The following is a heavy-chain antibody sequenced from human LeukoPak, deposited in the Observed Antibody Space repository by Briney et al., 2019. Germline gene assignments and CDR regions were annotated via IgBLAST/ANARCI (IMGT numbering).Heavy chain of an antibody. CDR3: ARERGDSSGWEYYYYMDV. CDR1: GGSFSGYY. J-gene: IGHJ6*03. V-gene: IGHV4-34*01. Sequence: SETLSLTCAVYGGSFSGYYWSWIRQPPGKGLEWIGEINHSGSTNYNPSLKSRVTISVDTSKNQFSLKLSSVTAADTAVYYCARERGDSSGWEYYYYMDVWGKGTTVTVSS. CDR2: INHSGST. D-gene: IGHD6-19*01.